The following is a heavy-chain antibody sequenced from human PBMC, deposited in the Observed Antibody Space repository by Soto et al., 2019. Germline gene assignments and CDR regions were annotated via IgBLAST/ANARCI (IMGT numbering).Heavy chain of an antibody. CDR2: ISAYNGNT. V-gene: IGHV1-18*01. J-gene: IGHJ4*02. D-gene: IGHD3-3*01. CDR3: ARAFDDFWSGSYFDY. CDR1: GYTFTSYG. Sequence: QVQLVQSGAEVKKPGASVKVSCTASGYTFTSYGISWVRQAPGQGLEWMGWISAYNGNTNYAQKLQGRVTMTTDTATSTAYMELRSLRADDTAVYYCARAFDDFWSGSYFDYWGQGTLVTVSS.